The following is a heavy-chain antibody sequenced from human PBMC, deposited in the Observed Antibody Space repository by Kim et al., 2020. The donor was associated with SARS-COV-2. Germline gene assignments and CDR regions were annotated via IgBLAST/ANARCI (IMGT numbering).Heavy chain of an antibody. J-gene: IGHJ4*02. CDR2: IKSESDGGTI. CDR3: TTDQEGAAAADLDY. V-gene: IGHV3-15*01. D-gene: IGHD6-25*01. Sequence: GGSLRLSCLGSGFIFSNAWMSWVRQAPEKGLEWVGRIKSESDGGTIDYAEPLEGRFTISRDDSKNTLYLQMDGLRTEDTGVYYCTTDQEGAAAADLDYWGQGTLVTVSS. CDR1: GFIFSNAW.